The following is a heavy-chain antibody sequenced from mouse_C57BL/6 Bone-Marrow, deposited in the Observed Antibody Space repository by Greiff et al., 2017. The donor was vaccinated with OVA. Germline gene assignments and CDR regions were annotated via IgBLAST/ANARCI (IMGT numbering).Heavy chain of an antibody. CDR2: ISSGSSTI. CDR3: ARPRYGNYLAWFAY. Sequence: EVNVVESGGGLVKPGGSLKLSCAASGFTFSDYGMHWVRQAPEKGLEWVAYISSGSSTIYYADTVKGRFTISRDNAKNTLFLQMTSLRSEDTAMYYCARPRYGNYLAWFAYWGQGTLVTVSA. D-gene: IGHD2-1*01. CDR1: GFTFSDYG. J-gene: IGHJ3*01. V-gene: IGHV5-17*01.